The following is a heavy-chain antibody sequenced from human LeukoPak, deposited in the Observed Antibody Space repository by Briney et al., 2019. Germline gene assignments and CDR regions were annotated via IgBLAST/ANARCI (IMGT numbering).Heavy chain of an antibody. Sequence: GGSLSLSCAASGFTFSSYWMSCVRQAPGKGMEWVANIKQDGSEKNYLSSVESRFTTSRDKAKKSPYRQMNSLMAEDTAVYYCARVPSRRFGRSSWYWYFDYWGQGTLVTVSS. D-gene: IGHD6-13*01. CDR3: ARVPSRRFGRSSWYWYFDY. CDR2: IKQDGSEK. J-gene: IGHJ4*02. CDR1: GFTFSSYW. V-gene: IGHV3-7*01.